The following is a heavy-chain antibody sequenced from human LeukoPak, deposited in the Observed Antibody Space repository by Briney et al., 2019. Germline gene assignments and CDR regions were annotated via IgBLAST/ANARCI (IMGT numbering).Heavy chain of an antibody. CDR1: GFTFSSYE. CDR2: ISSSGDRTL. V-gene: IGHV3-48*03. Sequence: GGSLRLSCAASGFTFSSYEVIWVRQAPGQGLEWLAYISSSGDRTLYCSASMRGRFTVSRDNAKNSLYLQMNILTIEDTAVYYCARESDGGGYRFDYWGQGSLVSVSS. CDR3: ARESDGGGYRFDY. J-gene: IGHJ4*02. D-gene: IGHD3-22*01.